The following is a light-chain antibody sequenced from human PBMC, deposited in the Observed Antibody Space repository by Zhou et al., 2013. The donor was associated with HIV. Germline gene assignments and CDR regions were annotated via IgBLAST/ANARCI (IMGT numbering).Light chain of an antibody. CDR2: GAS. CDR3: QHTFTTPIT. V-gene: IGKV1-39*01. Sequence: DIQMTQSPSSLSASVGDRVTITCRASQSISSYLNWYQRKPGKAPKLLIYGASTLHSGVPSRFSGSGSGTDFTLTISSLQPEDFATYYCQHTFTTPITFGGGTRVEIK. CDR1: QSISSY. J-gene: IGKJ4*01.